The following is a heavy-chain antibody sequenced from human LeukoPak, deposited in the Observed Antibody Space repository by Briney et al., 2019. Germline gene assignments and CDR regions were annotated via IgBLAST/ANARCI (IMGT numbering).Heavy chain of an antibody. J-gene: IGHJ6*02. CDR1: GGTFSSYA. CDR2: IIPIFGTA. Sequence: ASVKVSCKASGGTFSSYAISWVRQAPGQGLEWMGGIIPIFGTANYAQKFQGRVTITADESTSTAYMELSSLRSEDTAVYYCAGDQGPLYGMDVWGQGTTVTVSS. CDR3: AGDQGPLYGMDV. V-gene: IGHV1-69*01.